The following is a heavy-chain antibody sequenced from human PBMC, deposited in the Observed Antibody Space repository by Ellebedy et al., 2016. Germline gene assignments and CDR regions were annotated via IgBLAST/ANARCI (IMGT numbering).Heavy chain of an antibody. CDR1: GLNFNTFF. J-gene: IGHJ4*02. V-gene: IGHV3-23*01. CDR3: AKDRDDAGDFVFDS. D-gene: IGHD4-17*01. CDR2: ISAGSDTT. Sequence: ETLSLTXTASGLNFNTFFMSWVRQAPGKGLEWVSTISAGSDTTRLADSVKGRFTISRDSSKNSVYLRMNNLRAEDTAVYYCAKDRDDAGDFVFDSWGQGTLVTVSS.